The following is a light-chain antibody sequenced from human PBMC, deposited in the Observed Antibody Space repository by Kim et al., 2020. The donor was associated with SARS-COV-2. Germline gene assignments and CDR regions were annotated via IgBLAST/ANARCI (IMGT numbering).Light chain of an antibody. CDR2: EAD. Sequence: GKTVTIACTGSSGSLDDNYVQWYQQRPGGVPTTVIYEADQRPSGVSDRFSGSIDNSSNSASLTISGLRTEDEADYYCQSYNRDNVIFGGGTQLTVL. J-gene: IGLJ2*01. CDR3: QSYNRDNVI. CDR1: SGSLDDNY. V-gene: IGLV6-57*02.